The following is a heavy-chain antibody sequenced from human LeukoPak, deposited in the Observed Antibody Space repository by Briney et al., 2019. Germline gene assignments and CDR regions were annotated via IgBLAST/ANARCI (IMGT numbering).Heavy chain of an antibody. CDR2: IYSTGTT. D-gene: IGHD2-2*01. CDR3: ARDRPDSTSPTTVGRFDP. J-gene: IGHJ5*02. V-gene: IGHV4-31*03. Sequence: SQTLSLTCSVSGDSISSGGFYWHWIRQHPEKGLEWIGYIYSTGTTYYNPPLTSRLTMSLDTSKNQFSLKVTSVTAADTAAYFCARDRPDSTSPTTVGRFDPWGQGTLVTVSS. CDR1: GDSISSGGFY.